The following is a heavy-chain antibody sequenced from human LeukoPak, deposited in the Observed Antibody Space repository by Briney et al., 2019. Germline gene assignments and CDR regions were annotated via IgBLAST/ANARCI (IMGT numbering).Heavy chain of an antibody. CDR1: GGSISSSSYY. CDR3: ARDGIAAASHYMDV. V-gene: IGHV4-39*07. CDR2: IYYSGST. Sequence: AETLSLTCTVSGGSISSSSYYWGWIRQPPGKGQEWIGSIYYSGSTYYNPSLKSRVTISVDTSKNQFSLKLSSVTAADTAVYYCARDGIAAASHYMDVWGKGTTVTVSS. D-gene: IGHD6-13*01. J-gene: IGHJ6*03.